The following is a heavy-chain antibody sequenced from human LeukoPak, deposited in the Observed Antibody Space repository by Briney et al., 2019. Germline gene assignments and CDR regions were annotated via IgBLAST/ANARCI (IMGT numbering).Heavy chain of an antibody. CDR1: GGTFSSYA. Sequence: GSSVKVSCKASGGTFSSYAISWARQAPGQGLEWMGGIIPIFGTANYAQKFQGRVTITADESTSTAYMELSSLRSEDTAVYYCAELGYCSSTSCLYFDYWGQGTLVTVSS. CDR3: AELGYCSSTSCLYFDY. J-gene: IGHJ4*02. D-gene: IGHD2-2*01. CDR2: IIPIFGTA. V-gene: IGHV1-69*01.